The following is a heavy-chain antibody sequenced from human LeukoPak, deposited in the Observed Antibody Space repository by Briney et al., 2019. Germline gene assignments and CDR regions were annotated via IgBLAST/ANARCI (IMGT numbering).Heavy chain of an antibody. Sequence: PGGSLRLSCAASGFTFSSYAMSWVRQAPGKGLEWVSAISGSGGSTYYADSVKGRFTISRDNSKNTLYLQMNSLRAEDTAVFYCAKDKYSGYDQGGYWGQGTLVTVSS. CDR1: GFTFSSYA. CDR2: ISGSGGST. J-gene: IGHJ4*02. CDR3: AKDKYSGYDQGGY. D-gene: IGHD5-12*01. V-gene: IGHV3-23*01.